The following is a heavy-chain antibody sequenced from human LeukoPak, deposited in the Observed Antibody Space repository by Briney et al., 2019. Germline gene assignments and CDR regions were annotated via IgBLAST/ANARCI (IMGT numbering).Heavy chain of an antibody. V-gene: IGHV1-2*02. CDR1: GYSFINYG. Sequence: ASVKVSCKASGYSFINYGVSWVRQAPGQGLEWMGWINPNSGGTNYAQKFQGRVTMTRDTSISTAYMELSRLRSDDTAVYYCARVYGDWTGGGRPWASWFDPWGQGTLVTVSS. CDR2: INPNSGGT. D-gene: IGHD4-17*01. CDR3: ARVYGDWTGGGRPWASWFDP. J-gene: IGHJ5*02.